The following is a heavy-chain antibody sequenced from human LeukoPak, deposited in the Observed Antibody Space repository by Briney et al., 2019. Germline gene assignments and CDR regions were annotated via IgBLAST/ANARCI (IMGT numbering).Heavy chain of an antibody. CDR1: GGSISRSYW. D-gene: IGHD4-23*01. V-gene: IGHV4-4*02. J-gene: IGHJ5*01. CDR3: ARTGTTVVTRALDS. Sequence: PSGTLSLTCAVSGGSISRSYWWSWVRPSPGKGLEWIGEIYHSGSSNYNPSLKSRVTISVDKSKNQFSLKLNSVTVADTAVYYCARTGTTVVTRALDSWGQGTLVTVSS. CDR2: IYHSGSS.